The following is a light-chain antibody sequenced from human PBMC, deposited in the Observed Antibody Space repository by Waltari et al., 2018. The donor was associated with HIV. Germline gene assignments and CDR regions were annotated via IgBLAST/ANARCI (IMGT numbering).Light chain of an antibody. CDR3: RSFSPRGFVL. CDR2: EVF. CDR1: TSDIPDFNF. Sequence: HSALTQPASVSGSPGQSITFSCSGPTSDIPDFNFVSWYQHTPGRAHKLISFEVFLRPAGVPDRVSGSKVGAPAPLTISAFRAEDEADYFCRSFSPRGFVLFGGGTKVTVL. J-gene: IGLJ3*02. V-gene: IGLV2-14*01.